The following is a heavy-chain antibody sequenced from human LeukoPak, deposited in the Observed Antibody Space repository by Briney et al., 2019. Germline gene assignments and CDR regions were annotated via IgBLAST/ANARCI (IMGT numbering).Heavy chain of an antibody. CDR1: GFTFSSYA. V-gene: IGHV1-69*01. CDR2: IIPIFGTA. CDR3: ASTPGTIFGVVIYYFDY. Sequence: GGSLRLSCAASGFTFSSYAISWVRQAPGQGLEWMGGIIPIFGTANYAQKFQGRVTITADESTSTAYMELSSLRSEDTAVYYCASTPGTIFGVVIYYFDYWGQGTLVTVSS. J-gene: IGHJ4*02. D-gene: IGHD3-3*01.